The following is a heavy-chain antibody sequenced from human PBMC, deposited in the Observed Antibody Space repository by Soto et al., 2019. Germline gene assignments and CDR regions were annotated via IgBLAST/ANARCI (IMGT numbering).Heavy chain of an antibody. D-gene: IGHD3-22*01. CDR3: ASVPPLYESGGYYNELTFDY. Sequence: QVQLQESGPGLVKPSQTLSLTCTVSGGSISSGGYYWSWIRQHPGKGLEWIGYIVYSGNTYYNPPLKSRVTISVDTSKNQFSLKLSAVTAAGTAVYYCASVPPLYESGGYYNELTFDYWGQGTLVAVSS. CDR2: IVYSGNT. J-gene: IGHJ4*02. V-gene: IGHV4-31*03. CDR1: GGSISSGGYY.